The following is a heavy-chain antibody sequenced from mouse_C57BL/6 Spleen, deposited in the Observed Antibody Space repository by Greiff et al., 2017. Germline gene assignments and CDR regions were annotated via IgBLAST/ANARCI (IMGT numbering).Heavy chain of an antibody. V-gene: IGHV1-55*01. J-gene: IGHJ2*01. CDR2: IYPGSGST. CDR1: GYTFTSYW. CDR3: ARGGLYYGNYLDY. Sequence: QVQLQQSGAELVKPGASVKMSCKASGYTFTSYWITWVKQRPGQGLEWIGDIYPGSGSTNYNEKFKSKATLTVDTSSSTAYMQLSSLTSEDSAVYYCARGGLYYGNYLDYWGQGTTLTVSS. D-gene: IGHD2-1*01.